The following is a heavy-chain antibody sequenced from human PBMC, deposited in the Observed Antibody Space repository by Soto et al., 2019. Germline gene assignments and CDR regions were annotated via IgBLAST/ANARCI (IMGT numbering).Heavy chain of an antibody. CDR3: AKGGLFVGSTIFSMDV. D-gene: IGHD1-26*01. V-gene: IGHV3-23*01. CDR2: ISVSGGST. CDR1: VSTYA. Sequence: GGSLRLSCAASVSTYAMSWVRQAPGKGLEWVSGISVSGGSTNYAASVKGRFTISRDNYKNTLYLQMNSLRAEDTAVYYCAKGGLFVGSTIFSMDVWGHGTTVSVFS. J-gene: IGHJ6*02.